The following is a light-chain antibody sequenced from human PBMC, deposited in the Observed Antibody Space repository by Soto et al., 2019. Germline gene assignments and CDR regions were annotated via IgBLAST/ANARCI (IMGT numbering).Light chain of an antibody. J-gene: IGLJ2*01. CDR3: SSYTRSDTRV. V-gene: IGLV2-14*03. CDR2: DVS. Sequence: QSVLTQPASVSGSPGQSITISCTGTGGDVGGYNYVSWYQQHPGKAPKLMIYDVSNRPSGVSNRFSGSKSGNTASLTISGLQAEDEADYFCSSYTRSDTRVFGGGTKLTVL. CDR1: GGDVGGYNY.